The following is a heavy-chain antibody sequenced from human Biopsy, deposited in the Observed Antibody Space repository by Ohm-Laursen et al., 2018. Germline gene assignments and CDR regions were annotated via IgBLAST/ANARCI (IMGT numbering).Heavy chain of an antibody. Sequence: SLRLSCAASGFSFDNYVMHWVRQAPGKALEWVSGLSWTSDSIGYADSVKGRFTISRDNAKNSLYLQMNSLRSEDTALYYCAKDRYPSSWHYYYGMDVWGQGTTVTVSS. CDR3: AKDRYPSSWHYYYGMDV. J-gene: IGHJ6*02. CDR1: GFSFDNYV. V-gene: IGHV3-9*01. CDR2: LSWTSDSI. D-gene: IGHD6-13*01.